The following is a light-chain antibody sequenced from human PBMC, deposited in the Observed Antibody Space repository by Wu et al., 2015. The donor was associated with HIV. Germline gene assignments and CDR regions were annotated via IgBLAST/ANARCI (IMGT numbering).Light chain of an antibody. CDR2: YAS. V-gene: IGKV1-5*03. J-gene: IGKJ5*01. CDR1: QSFTTW. CDR3: QQYDTYPIT. Sequence: DIQMTQSPSTLSASVGDRVTITCRASQSFTTWLAWYQQKPGKAPKLLIYYASTLESGVPSRFSGGGSGTEFTLTINSLQPDDFATYYCQQYDTYPITFGQGTRLEIK.